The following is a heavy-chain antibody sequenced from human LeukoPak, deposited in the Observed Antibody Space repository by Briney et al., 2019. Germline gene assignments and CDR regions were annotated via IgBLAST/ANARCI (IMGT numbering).Heavy chain of an antibody. J-gene: IGHJ4*02. CDR3: ARESMTNYDYVWGSNRPFDY. D-gene: IGHD3-16*02. Sequence: GGSLRLSCAASGFTFSSYSMNWVRQAPGKGLEWVSSISTSSSYIYYADSVKGRFTISRDNSKNTLYLEMSSLRAEDTAVYYCARESMTNYDYVWGSNRPFDYWGQGTLVTVSS. CDR2: ISTSSSYI. V-gene: IGHV3-21*01. CDR1: GFTFSSYS.